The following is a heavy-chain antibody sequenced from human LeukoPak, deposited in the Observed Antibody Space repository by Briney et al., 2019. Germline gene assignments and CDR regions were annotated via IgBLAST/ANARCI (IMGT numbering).Heavy chain of an antibody. V-gene: IGHV4-39*07. Sequence: SETLSLTCTVSGGSISSSSYYWGWIRQPPGKGLEWIGSIYYSGSTYYNPSLKSRVTISVDTSKNQFSLKLSSVTAADTAVYYCASLTTPSTYYYYGMDVWGQGTTVTVSS. D-gene: IGHD4-11*01. CDR3: ASLTTPSTYYYYGMDV. CDR2: IYYSGST. CDR1: GGSISSSSYY. J-gene: IGHJ6*02.